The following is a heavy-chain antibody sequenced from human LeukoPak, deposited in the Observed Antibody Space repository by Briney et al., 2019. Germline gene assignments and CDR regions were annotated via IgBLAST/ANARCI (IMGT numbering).Heavy chain of an antibody. CDR2: IIPIFGTA. V-gene: IGHV1-69*13. D-gene: IGHD6-13*01. J-gene: IGHJ5*02. Sequence: SVKVSCKASGGTFSSYAISWVRQAPGQGLEWMGGIIPIFGTANYAQKFQGRVTITADESTGTAYMELSSLRSEDTAVYYCARRSSEQHLSWFDPWGQGTLVTVSS. CDR1: GGTFSSYA. CDR3: ARRSSEQHLSWFDP.